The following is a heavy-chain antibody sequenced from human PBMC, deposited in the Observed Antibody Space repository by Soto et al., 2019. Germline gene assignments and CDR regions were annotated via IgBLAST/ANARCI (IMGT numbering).Heavy chain of an antibody. CDR1: GGSFSGYY. CDR3: ARDRDGSFDY. V-gene: IGHV4-59*01. D-gene: IGHD6-19*01. Sequence: SETLSLTCAVYGGSFSGYYWSWIRQPPGKGLEWIGYIYYSGSTNYNPSLKSRVTISVDTSKNQFSLKLSSVTAADTAVYYCARDRDGSFDYWGQGTLVTVS. J-gene: IGHJ4*02. CDR2: IYYSGST.